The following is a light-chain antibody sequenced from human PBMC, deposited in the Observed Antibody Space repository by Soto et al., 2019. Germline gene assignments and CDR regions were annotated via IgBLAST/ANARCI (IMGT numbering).Light chain of an antibody. Sequence: EIVLTQSPATLSLSPGERATLSCRASQSVSRKSAWYQQKPGQAPRLLIFGASKRATGIPDRLSGSGSGRDFTLTISGLEPEDFAVYYCQQYGSSPLISFGQGTRLEIK. CDR3: QQYGSSPLIS. V-gene: IGKV3-20*01. CDR2: GAS. CDR1: QSVSRK. J-gene: IGKJ5*01.